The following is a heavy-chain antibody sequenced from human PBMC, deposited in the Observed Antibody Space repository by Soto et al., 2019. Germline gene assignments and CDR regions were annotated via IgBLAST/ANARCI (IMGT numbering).Heavy chain of an antibody. CDR2: IIPIFGTA. CDR1: GGTFSSYA. D-gene: IGHD2-2*01. V-gene: IGHV1-69*12. CDR3: ARVGAPVPAAMGVGAFDI. Sequence: QVQLVQSGAEVKKPGSSVKVSCKASGGTFSSYAISWVRQAPGQGLEWMGGIIPIFGTANYAQKFQGRVTMTADXXTXTXXMELSSLRSEDTAVYYCARVGAPVPAAMGVGAFDIWGQGTMVTVSS. J-gene: IGHJ3*02.